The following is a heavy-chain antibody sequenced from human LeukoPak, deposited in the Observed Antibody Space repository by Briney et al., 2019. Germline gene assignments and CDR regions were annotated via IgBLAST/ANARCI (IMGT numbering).Heavy chain of an antibody. CDR2: ISGSGGST. Sequence: PGGSLRLSCAASGFTFSSYAMSWVRQAPGKGLEWVSAISGSGGSTYYADSVKGRFTISRDNSKNTLYLQMNSLRAEDTAAYYCAKDQGTIFGVVIIPFYWGQGTLVTVSS. D-gene: IGHD3-3*01. CDR3: AKDQGTIFGVVIIPFY. J-gene: IGHJ4*02. CDR1: GFTFSSYA. V-gene: IGHV3-23*01.